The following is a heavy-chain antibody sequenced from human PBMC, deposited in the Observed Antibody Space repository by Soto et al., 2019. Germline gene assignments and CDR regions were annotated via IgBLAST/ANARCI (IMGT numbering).Heavy chain of an antibody. D-gene: IGHD6-25*01. Sequence: GESLKISCKGSGYSFTSYWISWVRQMPGKGLEWMGRIDPSDSYTNYSPSFQGHVTISAEKSISTAYLQWSSLKASDTAMYYCARQGTTRLNYYYYGMAFWAQGTTVTVSS. CDR1: GYSFTSYW. J-gene: IGHJ6*01. CDR2: IDPSDSYT. CDR3: ARQGTTRLNYYYYGMAF. V-gene: IGHV5-10-1*01.